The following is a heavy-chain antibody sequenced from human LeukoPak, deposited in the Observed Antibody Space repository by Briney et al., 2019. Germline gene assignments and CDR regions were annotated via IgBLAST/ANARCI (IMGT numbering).Heavy chain of an antibody. V-gene: IGHV4-59*08. CDR3: ARRRIYYHFDY. CDR1: NGSIGSYY. Sequence: SETLSLTCTVSNGSIGSYYWTWIRQPPGKGLEWIGYIFHSGGTKYNPSLKSRVTISVDTSKNQFSLKLTSITAADTAVYYCARRRIYYHFDYWGQGTLVTVSS. J-gene: IGHJ4*02. D-gene: IGHD3-22*01. CDR2: IFHSGGT.